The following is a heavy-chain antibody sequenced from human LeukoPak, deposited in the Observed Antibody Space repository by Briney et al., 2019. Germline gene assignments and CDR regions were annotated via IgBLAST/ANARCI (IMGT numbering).Heavy chain of an antibody. V-gene: IGHV3-11*06. D-gene: IGHD5-18*01. Sequence: GGSLRLSCAASGFTFSDYYMSWIRQAPGKGLEWVSYISSSSSYTNYADSVKGRFTISRDNSKNTLYLQMNSLRAEDTAVYYCARDRSYGYGGEYFDYWGQGTLVTVSS. CDR1: GFTFSDYY. CDR3: ARDRSYGYGGEYFDY. J-gene: IGHJ4*02. CDR2: ISSSSSYT.